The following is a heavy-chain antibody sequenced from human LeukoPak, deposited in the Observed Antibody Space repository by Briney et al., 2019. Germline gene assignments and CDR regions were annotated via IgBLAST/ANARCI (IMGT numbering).Heavy chain of an antibody. Sequence: SETLSLTCAVYGGSFSGYYWSWIRQPPGKGLEWIGAINHSGSTNYNPSLKSRVTISVDTSKNQFSLKLSSVTAADTAVYYCATSGGRDGYCSGGSCLNWFDPWGQGTLVTVSS. V-gene: IGHV4-34*01. D-gene: IGHD2-15*01. CDR2: INHSGST. CDR1: GGSFSGYY. J-gene: IGHJ5*02. CDR3: ATSGGRDGYCSGGSCLNWFDP.